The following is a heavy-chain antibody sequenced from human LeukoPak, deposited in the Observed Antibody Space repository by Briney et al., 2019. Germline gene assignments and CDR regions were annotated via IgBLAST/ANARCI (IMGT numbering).Heavy chain of an antibody. V-gene: IGHV3-49*04. J-gene: IGHJ4*02. CDR1: GFTFGDYA. CDR2: IRSKAYGGTT. D-gene: IGHD4-17*01. CDR3: TRGLHDYGDYGIDY. Sequence: GGSLRLSCTASGFTFGDYAMSWVRQAPGKGLEWVGFIRSKAYGGTTEYAASVKGRFTILRDDSKSIAYLQMNSLKTEDTAVYYCTRGLHDYGDYGIDYWGRGTLVTVSS.